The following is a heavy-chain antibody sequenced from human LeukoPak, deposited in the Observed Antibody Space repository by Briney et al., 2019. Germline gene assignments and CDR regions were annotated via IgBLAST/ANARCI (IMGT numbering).Heavy chain of an antibody. Sequence: GASVKVSCKASGYTFTNYAISWVRQAPGQGLEWVGWISAYNGNTNYAQKPQGRVTMTTDTSTSTAYMELRSLRSDDTAVYYCSRTEDIVIVPAALGAFDIWGQGTMVTVSS. CDR1: GYTFTNYA. CDR3: SRTEDIVIVPAALGAFDI. CDR2: ISAYNGNT. D-gene: IGHD2-2*01. J-gene: IGHJ3*02. V-gene: IGHV1-18*01.